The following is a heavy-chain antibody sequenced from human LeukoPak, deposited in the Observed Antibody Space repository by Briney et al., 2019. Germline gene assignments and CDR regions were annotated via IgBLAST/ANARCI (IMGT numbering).Heavy chain of an antibody. V-gene: IGHV3-23*01. D-gene: IGHD6-6*01. CDR3: AKHPSIAARTGVGY. CDR2: ISGSGGST. J-gene: IGHJ4*02. CDR1: GFTLRNYA. Sequence: PGGSLRLSCAASGFTLRNYAMSWVRQAPGKGLEWVSAISGSGGSTYYADSVKGRFTISRDNSKNTLYLQMNSLRAEDTAVYYCAKHPSIAARTGVGYWGQGTLVTVSS.